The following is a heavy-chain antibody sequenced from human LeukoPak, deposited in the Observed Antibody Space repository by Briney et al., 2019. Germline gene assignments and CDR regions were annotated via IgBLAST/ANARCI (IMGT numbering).Heavy chain of an antibody. Sequence: ASVKVSCKASGYTFTAYYMHWVRQAPGQGLEWMGWINPNSGGTNYAQKFQGRVTMTRDTSISTAYMELSRLRSDDTAVYYCARAPRIVGASYFDYWGQGTLVTVSS. D-gene: IGHD1-26*01. V-gene: IGHV1-2*02. CDR1: GYTFTAYY. J-gene: IGHJ4*02. CDR3: ARAPRIVGASYFDY. CDR2: INPNSGGT.